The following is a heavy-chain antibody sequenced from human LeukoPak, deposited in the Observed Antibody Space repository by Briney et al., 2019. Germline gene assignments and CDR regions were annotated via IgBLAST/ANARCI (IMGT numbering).Heavy chain of an antibody. CDR1: GFTFSSYW. CDR2: IKQDGSEK. Sequence: GGSLRLSCAASGFTFSSYWMSWVRQAPGKGLEWVANIKQDGSEKYYVDSVKGRVTISRDNSKNTLYLQMNSLRAEDTAVYYCAKADDGYNFFFDYWGQGTLVTVSS. J-gene: IGHJ4*02. V-gene: IGHV3-7*03. CDR3: AKADDGYNFFFDY. D-gene: IGHD5-24*01.